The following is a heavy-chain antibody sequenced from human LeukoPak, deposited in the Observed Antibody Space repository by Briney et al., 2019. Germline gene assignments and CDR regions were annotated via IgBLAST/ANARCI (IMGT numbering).Heavy chain of an antibody. V-gene: IGHV3-30*18. D-gene: IGHD6-19*01. CDR3: AKALTSGWYLDVFNI. Sequence: GGSLRLSCAASGFTFSSCGMHWVRQAPGKGLEWVAVISYDGSNKYYADSVKGRFTISRDNSKNTLFLEMNSLRAEDTAVYYCAKALTSGWYLDVFNIWGQGTMVTVSS. J-gene: IGHJ3*02. CDR2: ISYDGSNK. CDR1: GFTFSSCG.